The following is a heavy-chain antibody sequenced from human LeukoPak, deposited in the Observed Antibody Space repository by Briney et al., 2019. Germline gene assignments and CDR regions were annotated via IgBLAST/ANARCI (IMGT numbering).Heavy chain of an antibody. V-gene: IGHV3-21*01. Sequence: SGGSLRLSCTASGFTFSTYTMNWVRQSPGKGLEWVSSISGGSNSIYYGDSVKGRFTISRDNAKNSLYLQMNSLRAEDTAVYYCARDFGDSSEFFQHWGQGTLVTVSS. J-gene: IGHJ1*01. CDR2: ISGGSNSI. D-gene: IGHD6-13*01. CDR1: GFTFSTYT. CDR3: ARDFGDSSEFFQH.